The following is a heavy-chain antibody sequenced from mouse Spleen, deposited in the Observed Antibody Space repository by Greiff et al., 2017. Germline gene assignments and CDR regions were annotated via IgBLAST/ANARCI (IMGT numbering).Heavy chain of an antibody. CDR3: TREDYGFAY. J-gene: IGHJ3*01. CDR1: GFTFSSYT. V-gene: IGHV5-6-4*01. Sequence: EVQVVESGGGLVKPGGSLKLSCAASGFTFSSYTMSWVRQTPEKRLEWVATISSGGSYTYYPDSVKGRFTISRDNAKNTLYLQMSSLKSEDTAMYYCTREDYGFAYWGQGTLVTVSA. CDR2: ISSGGSYT. D-gene: IGHD1-1*02.